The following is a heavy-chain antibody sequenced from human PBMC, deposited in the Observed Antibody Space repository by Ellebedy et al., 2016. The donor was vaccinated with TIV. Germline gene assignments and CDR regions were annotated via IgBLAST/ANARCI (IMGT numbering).Heavy chain of an antibody. V-gene: IGHV1-2*02. D-gene: IGHD3-10*01. CDR2: INPNSGGT. Sequence: ASVKVSCKASGYTFTGYYMHWVRQAPGQGLEWMAWINPNSGGTNYAQKFQGRVTMTRDTSISTAYMELSRLRSDDTAVYYCARVSNVGSGSYLDYWGQGTLVTVSS. CDR1: GYTFTGYY. CDR3: ARVSNVGSGSYLDY. J-gene: IGHJ4*02.